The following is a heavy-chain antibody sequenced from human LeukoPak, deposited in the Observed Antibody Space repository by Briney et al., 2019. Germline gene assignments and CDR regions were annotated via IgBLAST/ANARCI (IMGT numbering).Heavy chain of an antibody. D-gene: IGHD5-18*01. V-gene: IGHV4-39*01. CDR1: GGSISSSSYY. Sequence: SETLSLTCTVSGGSISSSSYYWGWIRQPPGKGLEWIGSIYYSGSTYYNPSLKSRVTISVDTPKNQFSLKLSSVTAADTAVYYCATRGYSYGYAFDYWGQGTLVTVSS. CDR3: ATRGYSYGYAFDY. CDR2: IYYSGST. J-gene: IGHJ4*02.